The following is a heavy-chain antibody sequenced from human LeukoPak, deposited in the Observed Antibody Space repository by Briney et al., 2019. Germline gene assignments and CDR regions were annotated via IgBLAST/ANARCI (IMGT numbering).Heavy chain of an antibody. CDR1: VFTFSSYW. Sequence: GGSLRLSCTASVFTFSSYWMSWVRQAPGKGLEWVANIKQEGSEKYYVDSVKGRFTISRDNAKNSLYLQMNSLRAEDTAVYYCAGDYGGILGGPWGQGTLVTVSS. CDR3: AGDYGGILGGP. CDR2: IKQEGSEK. J-gene: IGHJ5*02. V-gene: IGHV3-7*01. D-gene: IGHD4-23*01.